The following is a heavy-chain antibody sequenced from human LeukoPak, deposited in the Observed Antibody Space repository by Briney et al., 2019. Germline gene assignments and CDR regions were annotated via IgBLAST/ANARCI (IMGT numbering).Heavy chain of an antibody. V-gene: IGHV1-69*04. J-gene: IGHJ6*02. Sequence: SVKVSCKASGYTFTSYGISWVRQAPGQGLEWMGRIIPILGIANYAQKFQGRVTITADKSTSTAYMELSSLRSEDTAVYYCATHSYSSSWVYYYGMGVWGQGTTVTVSS. CDR2: IIPILGIA. D-gene: IGHD6-13*01. CDR3: ATHSYSSSWVYYYGMGV. CDR1: GYTFTSYG.